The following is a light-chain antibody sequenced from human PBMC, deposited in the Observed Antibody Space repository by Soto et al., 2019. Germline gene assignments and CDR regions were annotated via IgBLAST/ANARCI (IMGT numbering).Light chain of an antibody. CDR2: GTS. J-gene: IGKJ2*01. Sequence: EIVLTQSPGTLSLSPGERATLSCRASQSVSTSYLGWFQQKPGQAPRLLIYGTSSRATGIPDRFSGSGSGTDITLTISRLEPEDFAVYYCQQYPGPPYTLGQGTKLEIK. CDR3: QQYPGPPYT. V-gene: IGKV3-20*01. CDR1: QSVSTSY.